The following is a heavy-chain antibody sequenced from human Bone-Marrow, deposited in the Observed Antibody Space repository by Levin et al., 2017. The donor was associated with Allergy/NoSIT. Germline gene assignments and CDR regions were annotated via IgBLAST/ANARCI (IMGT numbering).Heavy chain of an antibody. CDR3: AKAPELATIGGAFDI. D-gene: IGHD5-24*01. Sequence: GGSLRLSCAASGFTFGRYAMHWARQAPGKGLEWVAVISDDGTNQYYGDSVKGRFTVSRDNSKSDLYLHMSSLRAADTAVYYCAKAPELATIGGAFDIRGQGTMVTVSS. CDR2: ISDDGTNQ. CDR1: GFTFGRYA. J-gene: IGHJ3*02. V-gene: IGHV3-30*18.